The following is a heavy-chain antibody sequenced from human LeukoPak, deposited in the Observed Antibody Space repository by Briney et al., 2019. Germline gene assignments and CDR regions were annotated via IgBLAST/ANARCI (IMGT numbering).Heavy chain of an antibody. D-gene: IGHD4-17*01. V-gene: IGHV1-2*02. CDR3: ARGIGYGDYADFDY. J-gene: IGHJ4*02. CDR1: GYTFTGYY. Sequence: ASVKVSCKASGYTFTGYYMHWGRQAPGQGLEWMGWINPNSGGTNYAQKFQGRVTMTRDTSISTAYMELSRLRSDDTAVYYCARGIGYGDYADFDYWGQGTLVTVSS. CDR2: INPNSGGT.